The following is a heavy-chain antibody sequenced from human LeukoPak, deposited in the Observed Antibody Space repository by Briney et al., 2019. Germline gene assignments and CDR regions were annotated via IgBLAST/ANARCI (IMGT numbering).Heavy chain of an antibody. CDR3: ARAIVVVVAATDYFDY. CDR1: GYSFTSYW. D-gene: IGHD2-15*01. Sequence: GESLKISCKGSGYSFTSYWIGWVRQMPGKGLEWMGIIYPGDSDTRYSPSFQGQVTISADKSISTAYMELSRLRSDDTAVYYCARAIVVVVAATDYFDYWGQGTLVTVSS. V-gene: IGHV5-51*01. J-gene: IGHJ4*02. CDR2: IYPGDSDT.